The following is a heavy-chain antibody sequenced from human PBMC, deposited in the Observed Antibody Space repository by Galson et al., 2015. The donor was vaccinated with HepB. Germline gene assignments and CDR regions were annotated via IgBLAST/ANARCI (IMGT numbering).Heavy chain of an antibody. Sequence: SLRLSCAASGFTFSSYGMHWVRQAPGKGLEWVAVIWYDGSNKYYADSVKGRFTISRDNSKNTLYLQMDSLRAEDTAVYYCGRDYNYWTYSTAWSVLHWGQGTLVTVSS. J-gene: IGHJ4*02. CDR3: GRDYNYWTYSTAWSVLH. V-gene: IGHV3-33*01. CDR1: GFTFSSYG. D-gene: IGHD3/OR15-3a*01. CDR2: IWYDGSNK.